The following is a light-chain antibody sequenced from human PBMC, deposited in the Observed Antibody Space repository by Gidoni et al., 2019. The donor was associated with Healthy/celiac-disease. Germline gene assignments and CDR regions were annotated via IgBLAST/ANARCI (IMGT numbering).Light chain of an antibody. CDR2: SNN. Sequence: QSVLTQPPSASGTPGQRVSIYCSGSSSNIGINSVNWYQKLPGPATKLLCYSNNLRPSGVPDRFSGSKSGTSASLAISGLLSEDESDYYCAPWDDSLNGWVFVGGTKLTVL. V-gene: IGLV1-44*01. CDR1: SSNIGINS. CDR3: APWDDSLNGWV. J-gene: IGLJ3*02.